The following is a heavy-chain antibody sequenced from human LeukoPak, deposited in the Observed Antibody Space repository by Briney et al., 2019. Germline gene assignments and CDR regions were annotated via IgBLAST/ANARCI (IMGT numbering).Heavy chain of an antibody. V-gene: IGHV3-48*02. Sequence: PGGSLRLSCAASGFIFGDYSMNWVRQAPGKGLEWISYISGGSSDLHYADSVKGRFTISRDNAKNSLYLQMNSLRDEDTAVYYCVRDPIRRFDYWGQGALVTASS. CDR2: ISGGSSDL. CDR1: GFIFGDYS. J-gene: IGHJ4*02. CDR3: VRDPIRRFDY.